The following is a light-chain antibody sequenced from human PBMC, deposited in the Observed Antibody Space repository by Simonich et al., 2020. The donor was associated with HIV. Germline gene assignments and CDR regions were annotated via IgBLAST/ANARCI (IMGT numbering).Light chain of an antibody. V-gene: IGKV6D-21*02. J-gene: IGKJ4*01. CDR1: QSIGNS. CDR3: HQSSSLPLT. CDR2: YAS. Sequence: EIVLTQSPDFQSVTPKKKVTITCRASQSIGNSFNSYQQKPDKSPKHFIHYASPSLSGVPSRFSGSGSGTDFSRTINSLEAEDAAAYYCHQSSSLPLTFGGGTKVEI.